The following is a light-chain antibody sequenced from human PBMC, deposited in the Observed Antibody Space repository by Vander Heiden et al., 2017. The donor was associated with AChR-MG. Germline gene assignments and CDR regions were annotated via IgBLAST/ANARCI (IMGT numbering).Light chain of an antibody. CDR1: QSIGTW. CDR3: QQCSSYSDIS. J-gene: IGKJ5*01. V-gene: IGKV1-5*03. Sequence: DIQMTQSPSPLSASVGDRVTITCRASQSIGTWLAWYQQNQGKSPRLLIYRASNLESGVPSRFSGSGSGTEFTLTISSLQPDDFGTYYCQQCSSYSDISFGQGTRLEIK. CDR2: RAS.